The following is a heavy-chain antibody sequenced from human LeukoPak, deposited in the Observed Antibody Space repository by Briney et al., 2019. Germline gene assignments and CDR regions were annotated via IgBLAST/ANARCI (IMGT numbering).Heavy chain of an antibody. CDR2: IYTSGST. CDR3: ARSYFDWRYGDYYYGMDV. J-gene: IGHJ6*02. Sequence: SETLSLTCTVSGGSISSYYWSWIRQPAGKGLEWIGRIYTSGSTNYNPSLKSRVTMSVDTSKNQFSLKLSSVTAADTAVYYCARSYFDWRYGDYYYGMDVWGQGTTVTVSS. CDR1: GGSISSYY. D-gene: IGHD3-9*01. V-gene: IGHV4-4*07.